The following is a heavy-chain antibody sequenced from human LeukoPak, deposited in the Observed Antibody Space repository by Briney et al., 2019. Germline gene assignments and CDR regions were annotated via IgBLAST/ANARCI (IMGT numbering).Heavy chain of an antibody. CDR1: GYTFTSYY. CDR2: INPSGGST. J-gene: IGHJ6*03. V-gene: IGHV1-46*01. Sequence: GASVKVSCKASGYTFTSYYMHWVRQAPGQGLEWMGIINPSGGSTSYAQKFQGRVTMTRDMSTSTVYMELSSLRSEDTAVYYCARARGSSSLLGNYYYYYMDVWGKGTTVTVSS. D-gene: IGHD6-6*01. CDR3: ARARGSSSLLGNYYYYYMDV.